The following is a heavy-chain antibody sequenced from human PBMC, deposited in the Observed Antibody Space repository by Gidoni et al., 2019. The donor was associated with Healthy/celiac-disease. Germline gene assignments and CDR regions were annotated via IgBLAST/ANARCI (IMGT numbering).Heavy chain of an antibody. J-gene: IGHJ5*02. V-gene: IGHV3-30-3*01. CDR3: ARDAGTPVGRFDP. CDR1: GFTFSSYA. CDR2: ISYDGSNK. D-gene: IGHD1-1*01. Sequence: QVQLVESGGGVFQPGGSLRLSCEASGFTFSSYAMHWVRQAPGKGLEWVAVISYDGSNKYYADSVKGRFTISRDNSKNTLYLQMNSLRAEDTAVYYCARDAGTPVGRFDPWGQGTLVTVSS.